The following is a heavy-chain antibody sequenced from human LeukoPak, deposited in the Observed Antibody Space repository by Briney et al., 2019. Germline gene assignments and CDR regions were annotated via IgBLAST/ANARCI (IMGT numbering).Heavy chain of an antibody. CDR3: ARDTTMVRGVIKRARFDY. J-gene: IGHJ4*02. CDR1: GYTLTGYY. D-gene: IGHD3-10*01. V-gene: IGHV1-2*06. Sequence: ASVKVSCKASGYTLTGYYMHWVRQAPGQGLEWMGRINPNSGGTNYAQKFQGRVTMTRDTSISTAYMELSRLRSDDTAVYYCARDTTMVRGVIKRARFDYWGQGTLVTVSS. CDR2: INPNSGGT.